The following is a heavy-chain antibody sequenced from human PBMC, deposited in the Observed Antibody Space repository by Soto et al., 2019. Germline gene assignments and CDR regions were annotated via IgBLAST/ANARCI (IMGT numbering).Heavy chain of an antibody. CDR1: GFAFNNYG. V-gene: IGHV3-21*01. CDR3: AREDSIIIPAVSDF. D-gene: IGHD2-2*01. Sequence: GGYLGLSCTVSGFAFNNYGISWVRQAPGKGLEWVSSISKSDYTYYSDSVKGRFTISRDNAKNSVSLQMNTLRVEDTAVYYCAREDSIIIPAVSDFWGQGPLVTVSS. J-gene: IGHJ4*02. CDR2: ISKSDYT.